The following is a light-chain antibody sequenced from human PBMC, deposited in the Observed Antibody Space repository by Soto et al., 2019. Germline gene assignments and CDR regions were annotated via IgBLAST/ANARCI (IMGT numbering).Light chain of an antibody. Sequence: DIQMIQSPSSLSASVGDRVTITCRASQDLDSWLAWYQQKPGRAPKLLIDGASTLQSGVPSRFSGSGSGTDFTLTINSVQPEDFATYYCQQANSFPLTFGGGTKVDI. J-gene: IGKJ4*01. CDR3: QQANSFPLT. CDR2: GAS. V-gene: IGKV1-12*01. CDR1: QDLDSW.